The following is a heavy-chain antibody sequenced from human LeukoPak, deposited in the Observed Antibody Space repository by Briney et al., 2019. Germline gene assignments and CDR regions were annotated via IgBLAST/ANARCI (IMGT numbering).Heavy chain of an antibody. CDR2: ISGSGGSS. CDR1: GFTFSSYA. J-gene: IGHJ4*02. D-gene: IGHD4/OR15-4a*01. Sequence: HPGGSLRLSCAASGFTFSSYAMSWVRQAPGKGLEWVSGISGSGGSSYYADSVKGRFTISRDNSKNTLYLQMNSLRAEDTAVYYCAKDHKELLTTAVFDFWGQGTLVTVSS. V-gene: IGHV3-23*01. CDR3: AKDHKELLTTAVFDF.